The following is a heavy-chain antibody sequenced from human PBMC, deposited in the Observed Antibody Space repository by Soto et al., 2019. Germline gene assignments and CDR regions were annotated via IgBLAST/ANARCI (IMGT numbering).Heavy chain of an antibody. V-gene: IGHV6-1*01. CDR1: GDSVSSNSAA. CDR3: ATWRFDH. Sequence: PSQTLSLTCAISGDSVSSNSAAWNWIRHSPSRGLEWLGRTYYRSQWFNDYAVSMRSRITIKADTTKNQFSLQVNSATPEDTAVYYCATWRFDHWGQGTPVTGLL. CDR2: TYYRSQWFN. J-gene: IGHJ4*02.